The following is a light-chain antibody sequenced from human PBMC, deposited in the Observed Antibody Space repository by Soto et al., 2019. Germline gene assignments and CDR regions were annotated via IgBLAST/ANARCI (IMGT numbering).Light chain of an antibody. CDR3: QQYGSSPPYT. V-gene: IGKV3-20*01. CDR1: QSVSSSY. Sequence: EIVLTQSPGTLSLSPGERATLSCRASQSVSSSYLAWYQQKPGQAPRLLIYGASSRATGIPDRFSGSGSGTDFTLTISRLDPEDFAVYYCQQYGSSPPYTFVQGTKLEIK. CDR2: GAS. J-gene: IGKJ2*01.